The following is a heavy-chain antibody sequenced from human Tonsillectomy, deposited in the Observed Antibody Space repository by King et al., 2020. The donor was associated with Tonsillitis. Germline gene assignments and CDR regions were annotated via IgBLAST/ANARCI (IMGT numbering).Heavy chain of an antibody. CDR1: GFTFSSYW. CDR2: IKQNGRGK. Sequence: VQLVESGGGLVQPGGSLRLSCSASGFTFSSYWMSLVRQAPGKGLEWVANIKQNGRGKYYVDYVKGRFTISRDNAKNSLYLQMNSLRAEDTAVYYCAREAIFGVVFDYWGQGTLVTVSS. D-gene: IGHD3-3*01. V-gene: IGHV3-7*01. J-gene: IGHJ4*02. CDR3: AREAIFGVVFDY.